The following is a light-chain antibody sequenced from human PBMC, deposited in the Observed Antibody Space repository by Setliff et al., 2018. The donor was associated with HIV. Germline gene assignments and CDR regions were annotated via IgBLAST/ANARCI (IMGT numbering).Light chain of an antibody. CDR1: SSDVGGYDF. V-gene: IGLV2-14*03. CDR2: DVS. Sequence: QSALAQPASVSGSPGQSITISCIGTSSDVGGYDFVSWYQQRPGKAPKLIIFDVSERLSGVSHRFSGSKSGNTASLTISGLQTEDEADYFCASYRSPATYVFGIGTRSPS. CDR3: ASYRSPATYV. J-gene: IGLJ1*01.